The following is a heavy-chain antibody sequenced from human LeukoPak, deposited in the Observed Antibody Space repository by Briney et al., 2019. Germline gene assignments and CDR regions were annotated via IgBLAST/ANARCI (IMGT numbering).Heavy chain of an antibody. V-gene: IGHV3-21*01. D-gene: IGHD3-10*01. J-gene: IGHJ3*02. CDR1: GFTFSCYS. CDR2: ISSSSSYI. Sequence: GGSLRLSCAASGFTFSCYSMNWVRQAPGEGLEWVSSISSSSSYIYYADSVKGRFTISRDNAKNSLYLQMNSLGAEDTAVYYCARVAGITMVRGAPDIWGQGTMVTVSS. CDR3: ARVAGITMVRGAPDI.